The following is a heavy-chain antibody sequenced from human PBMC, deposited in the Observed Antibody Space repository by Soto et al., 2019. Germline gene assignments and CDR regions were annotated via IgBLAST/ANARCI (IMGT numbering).Heavy chain of an antibody. CDR2: INGNGGST. J-gene: IGHJ4*02. Sequence: GGSLRLSCSASGFTFSSYSMHWVRQAPWKGLEYISAINGNGGSTYYADSVKGRFTISRDNYKNTLYLQMSSLRVEDTAVYYCVKYVDIVAPLDYWGQGILVTISS. CDR1: GFTFSSYS. D-gene: IGHD5-12*01. V-gene: IGHV3-64D*06. CDR3: VKYVDIVAPLDY.